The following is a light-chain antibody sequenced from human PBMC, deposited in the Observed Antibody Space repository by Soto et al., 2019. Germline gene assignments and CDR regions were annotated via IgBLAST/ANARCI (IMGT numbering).Light chain of an antibody. Sequence: QSVLTQPASVSGSPGQSITISCTGTSSDIGGYNYVSWFQQHPGKVPKLIIYEVSNRPSGVSHRFSGSKSGTTATLTISGLQAEDEADYYCNSYTSTITLGVFGTGTKVTVL. CDR3: NSYTSTITLGV. J-gene: IGLJ1*01. CDR1: SSDIGGYNY. V-gene: IGLV2-14*01. CDR2: EVS.